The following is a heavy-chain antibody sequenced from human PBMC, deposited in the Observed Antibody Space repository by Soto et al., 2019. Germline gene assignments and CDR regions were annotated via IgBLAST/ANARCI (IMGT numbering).Heavy chain of an antibody. V-gene: IGHV4-59*01. Sequence: PSETLSLTCTVSGGSISSYYWNWIRQPPGKGLEWIGYIYYSGNTNYNPSLRSRVTISVDTPKNQFSLKLSSVTAADTAVYYCARAVGYDILTGYQGGHFDYWGQGALVTVSS. CDR3: ARAVGYDILTGYQGGHFDY. CDR2: IYYSGNT. D-gene: IGHD3-9*01. J-gene: IGHJ4*02. CDR1: GGSISSYY.